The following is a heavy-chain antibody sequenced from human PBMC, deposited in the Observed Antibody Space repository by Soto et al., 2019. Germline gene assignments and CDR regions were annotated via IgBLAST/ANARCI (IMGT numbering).Heavy chain of an antibody. J-gene: IGHJ6*02. CDR3: ATDDAKSSSYYYFALDV. CDR1: GYTFTDYF. V-gene: IGHV1-2*02. D-gene: IGHD6-6*01. Sequence: QVQLVQSGAEVKKPGASVKVSCKASGYTFTDYFIHWVRQAPGQGLEWVGWINPNSGGPKYAQKYQGRVTMTRDTSISTVDMELSRLTSDDTAVYYCATDDAKSSSYYYFALDVWGHGTTVTVAS. CDR2: INPNSGGP.